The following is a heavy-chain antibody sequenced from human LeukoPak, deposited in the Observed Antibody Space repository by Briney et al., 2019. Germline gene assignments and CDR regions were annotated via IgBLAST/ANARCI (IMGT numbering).Heavy chain of an antibody. Sequence: PSQTLSLTCTVSGDSMNSGSFFWSWIRQPAGKGLEWIGRIYNTGSTNYNPSLRSRVTISVDMSKNQFSLKLSSVTAADTAMYYCARSWGHYASPNNWFDPWGQGALVTVSS. V-gene: IGHV4-61*02. D-gene: IGHD3-10*01. CDR2: IYNTGST. CDR1: GDSMNSGSFF. CDR3: ARSWGHYASPNNWFDP. J-gene: IGHJ5*02.